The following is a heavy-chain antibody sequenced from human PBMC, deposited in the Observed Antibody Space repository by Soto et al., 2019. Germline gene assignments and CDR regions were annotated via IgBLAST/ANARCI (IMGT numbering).Heavy chain of an antibody. CDR3: ARPIYDSSGYYSGWFDP. V-gene: IGHV1-2*02. J-gene: IGHJ5*02. D-gene: IGHD3-22*01. CDR1: GYTFTGYY. Sequence: VKVSCKASGYTFTGYYMHWVRQAPGQGLEWMGWINPNSGGTNYAQKFQGRVTMTRDTSISTAYMELSRLRSDDTAVYYCARPIYDSSGYYSGWFDPWGQGTLVTVSS. CDR2: INPNSGGT.